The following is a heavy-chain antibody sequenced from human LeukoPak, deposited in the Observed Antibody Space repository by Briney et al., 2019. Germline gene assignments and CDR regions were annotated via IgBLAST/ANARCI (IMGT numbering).Heavy chain of an antibody. CDR1: GGSISSSNW. CDR3: ARAPTTVTTFDY. CDR2: IYHSGST. V-gene: IGHV4-4*02. D-gene: IGHD4-17*01. Sequence: PSGTLSLTCAVSGGSISSSNWWSWVRQPPGKGLEWIGEIYHSGSTNYNPSLKSRVTISMDKSKNQFSLNMSSVTAADTAVYYCARAPTTVTTFDYWGQGTLVTVSS. J-gene: IGHJ4*02.